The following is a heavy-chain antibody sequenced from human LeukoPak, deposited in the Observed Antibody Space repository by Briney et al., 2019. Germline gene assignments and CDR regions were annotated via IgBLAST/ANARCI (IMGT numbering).Heavy chain of an antibody. D-gene: IGHD1-14*01. CDR2: ICSAGYT. J-gene: IGHJ4*02. V-gene: IGHV3-13*01. Sequence: GGSLRLSCEVSGFTFDNNDMHWVRQTTGKGLEWVSAICSAGYTYYADSVRGRFTITRDNAKQSLNLQMNSLRVEDTAVYHCVRQPDSARYGFDYWGRGTQVTVSS. CDR3: VRQPDSARYGFDY. CDR1: GFTFDNND.